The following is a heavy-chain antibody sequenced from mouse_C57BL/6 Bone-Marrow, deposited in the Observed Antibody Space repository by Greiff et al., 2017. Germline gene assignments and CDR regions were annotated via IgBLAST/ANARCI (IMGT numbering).Heavy chain of an antibody. Sequence: VQLKQSGPVLVKPGASVKMSCKASGYTFTDYYMNWVKQSHGKSLEWIGVINPYNGGTSYNQKFKGKATLTVDKSSSTAYMELNSLTSEDAAVYYCARRIYSNNVAYWGQGTLVTVSA. CDR2: INPYNGGT. V-gene: IGHV1-19*01. CDR3: ARRIYSNNVAY. CDR1: GYTFTDYY. D-gene: IGHD2-5*01. J-gene: IGHJ3*01.